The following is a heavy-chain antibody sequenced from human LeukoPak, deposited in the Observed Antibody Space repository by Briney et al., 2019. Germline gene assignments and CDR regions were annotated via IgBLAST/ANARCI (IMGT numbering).Heavy chain of an antibody. V-gene: IGHV4-39*07. Sequence: PSETLSLTCTVSGGSISSSSYYWGWIRQPPGKGLEWIGSIYYSGSTYYNPSLKSRDTISVDTSKNQFSLKLSSVTAADTAVYYCARGTERASWFDPWGQGTLVTVSS. CDR3: ARGTERASWFDP. CDR2: IYYSGST. CDR1: GGSISSSSYY. D-gene: IGHD1-1*01. J-gene: IGHJ5*02.